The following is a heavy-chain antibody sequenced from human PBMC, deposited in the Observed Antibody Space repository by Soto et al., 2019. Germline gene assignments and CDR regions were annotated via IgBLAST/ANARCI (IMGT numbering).Heavy chain of an antibody. Sequence: CAVLGLSIINFVIHRVLQNTGKGREWVAVISYDGTNRYYADSVKGRFTISRDNSKNTLYLQMDSLRAEDTAVYYGAKIFCSSSDPFDYWGKGTLVTVSS. CDR3: AKIFCSSSDPFDY. CDR2: ISYDGTNR. D-gene: IGHD6-19*01. CDR1: GLSIINFV. J-gene: IGHJ4*02. V-gene: IGHV3-30*18.